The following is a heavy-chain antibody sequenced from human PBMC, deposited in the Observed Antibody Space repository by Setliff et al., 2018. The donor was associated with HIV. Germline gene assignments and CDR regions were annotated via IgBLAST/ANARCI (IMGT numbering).Heavy chain of an antibody. D-gene: IGHD5-18*01. CDR1: GGSITTSTFY. V-gene: IGHV4-39*02. CDR2: IYYSGST. J-gene: IGHJ4*02. CDR3: ARDTAMAH. Sequence: SETLSLTCTVSGGSITTSTFYWGWIRQPPGKGLEWIGSIYYSGSTYYNPSLKSRLTITQHTSKNHFSLKLSSVTAADTAVYYCARDTAMAHWGQGTLVTVSS.